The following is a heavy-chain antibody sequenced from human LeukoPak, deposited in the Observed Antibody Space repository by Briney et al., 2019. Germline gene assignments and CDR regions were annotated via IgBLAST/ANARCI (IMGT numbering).Heavy chain of an antibody. V-gene: IGHV1-18*01. CDR1: GYTFTTYG. CDR2: ISAYNGDT. CDR3: ARDSHSVYYYDSSGYQPLYWEG. Sequence: ASVKVSCKASGYTFTTYGISWVRQAPGQGLEWMGWISAYNGDTKYAQKFQGRVTMTTDTSTSTAYMDLRSLRSDDTAVYYCARDSHSVYYYDSSGYQPLYWEGWGQGTLVTVSS. D-gene: IGHD3-22*01. J-gene: IGHJ4*02.